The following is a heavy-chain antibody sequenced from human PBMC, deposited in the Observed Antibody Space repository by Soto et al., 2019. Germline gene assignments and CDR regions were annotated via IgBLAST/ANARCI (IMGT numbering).Heavy chain of an antibody. Sequence: QVHLVQSGAEVKKPGASVKVSCKGSGYAFTTYGITWVRQAPGHGLEWMGWISAHNGNTNYAQKLQGRVTATRATSTSTDYMELRSLRSDDTAVYYCARGRYGDYWGQGALVTVSS. V-gene: IGHV1-18*01. CDR1: GYAFTTYG. CDR2: ISAHNGNT. D-gene: IGHD1-1*01. J-gene: IGHJ4*02. CDR3: ARGRYGDY.